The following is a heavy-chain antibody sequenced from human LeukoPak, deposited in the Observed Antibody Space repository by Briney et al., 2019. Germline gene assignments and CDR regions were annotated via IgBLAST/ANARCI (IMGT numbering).Heavy chain of an antibody. Sequence: GGSLRLSCAASGFIFRSYGLHWVRQAPGKGLEWVAVISYDGSNKYYADSVKGRFTISRDNSKSTLHLQMNSLRVEDTAVFYCARSSDEWELLGDSWGQGTLVTVSS. CDR2: ISYDGSNK. CDR3: ARSSDEWELLGDS. D-gene: IGHD1-26*01. CDR1: GFIFRSYG. V-gene: IGHV3-30*03. J-gene: IGHJ4*02.